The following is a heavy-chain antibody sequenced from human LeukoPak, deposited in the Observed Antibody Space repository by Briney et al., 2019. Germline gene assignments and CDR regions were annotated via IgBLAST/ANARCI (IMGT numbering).Heavy chain of an antibody. CDR3: ATVYCSGGSCYRALDY. Sequence: ASVKVSCKASGYTFTSYYMHWVRQAPGQGLEWMGIINPSGGSTSYAQKFQGRVTMTRDMSTSTVYMELSSLRSEDTAVYYCATVYCSGGSCYRALDYWGQGTLVTVSS. CDR2: INPSGGST. J-gene: IGHJ4*02. V-gene: IGHV1-46*01. D-gene: IGHD2-15*01. CDR1: GYTFTSYY.